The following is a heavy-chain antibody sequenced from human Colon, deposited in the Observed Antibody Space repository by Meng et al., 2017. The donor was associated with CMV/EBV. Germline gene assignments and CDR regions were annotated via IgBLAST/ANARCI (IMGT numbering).Heavy chain of an antibody. V-gene: IGHV2-5*01. Sequence: SGPTLVKPTHTLTLTCTFAGFSLTTPGLGVGWIRQPPGKALEWLALLYWNDDKRYNPSLKSRLTFTKDNSKNQVVLTMTNLDPVDTATYFCAHRLLGGYQNWGQGALVTVSS. CDR3: AHRLLGGYQN. CDR1: GFSLTTPGLG. D-gene: IGHD5-18*01. J-gene: IGHJ4*02. CDR2: LYWNDDK.